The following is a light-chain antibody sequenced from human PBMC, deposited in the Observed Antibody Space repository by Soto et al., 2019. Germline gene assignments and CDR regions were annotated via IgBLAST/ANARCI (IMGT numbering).Light chain of an antibody. CDR3: QQSHSTPT. Sequence: DIQMTQSPSSLSASVGDRVTITCRASKSIISYLNWYQQKPGKAPKLLIYGSSSLQSGVPSRFSGSGSGTDFTLTISSLQLEDFATYYCQQSHSTPTFGQGTRLEIK. V-gene: IGKV1-39*01. CDR1: KSIISY. J-gene: IGKJ5*01. CDR2: GSS.